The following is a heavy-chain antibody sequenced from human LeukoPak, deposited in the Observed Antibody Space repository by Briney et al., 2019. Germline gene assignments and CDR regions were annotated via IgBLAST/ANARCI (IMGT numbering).Heavy chain of an antibody. Sequence: SETLSLTCAVYGGSFSGHYWSWIRQPPGKGLEWIGEINHSGSTNYNPSLQSRVSISVDKSKNQFSLKLTSVTAADTAMYYCAMTLSEYSSSPAIWGQGTLVTVSS. V-gene: IGHV4-34*01. CDR3: AMTLSEYSSSPAI. CDR1: GGSFSGHY. CDR2: INHSGST. D-gene: IGHD6-13*01. J-gene: IGHJ4*02.